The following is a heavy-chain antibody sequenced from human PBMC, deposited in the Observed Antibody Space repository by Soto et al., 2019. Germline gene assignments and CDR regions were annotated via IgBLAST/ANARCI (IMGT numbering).Heavy chain of an antibody. V-gene: IGHV4-4*02. CDR1: GGAIISSNC. Sequence: PSETLSLTCAVSGGAIISSNCLNLFRHPPGKGLEWIGEIHHSGSTNYNPSLKSRVTISVDKSKNQFSLKLNSVTAADTAVYYCARVRQGCSSTSCYFDPWGQGTLVTVSS. CDR2: IHHSGST. CDR3: ARVRQGCSSTSCYFDP. D-gene: IGHD2-2*01. J-gene: IGHJ5*02.